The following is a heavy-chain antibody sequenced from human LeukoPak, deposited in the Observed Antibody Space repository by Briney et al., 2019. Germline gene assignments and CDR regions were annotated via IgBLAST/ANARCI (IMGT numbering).Heavy chain of an antibody. V-gene: IGHV4-34*01. J-gene: IGHJ6*02. D-gene: IGHD2-2*01. CDR2: IYHSGST. CDR1: GGSFSGYY. Sequence: SETLSLTCAVYGGSFSGYYWSWIRQPPGKGLEWIGEIYHSGSTNYNPSLKSRVTISVDTSKNQFSLKLSSVTAADTAVYYCARGSCSSTSCYAPYGMDVWGQGTTVTVSS. CDR3: ARGSCSSTSCYAPYGMDV.